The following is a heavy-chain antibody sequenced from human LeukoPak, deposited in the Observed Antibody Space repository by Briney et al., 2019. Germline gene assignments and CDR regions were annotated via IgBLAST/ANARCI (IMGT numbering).Heavy chain of an antibody. Sequence: ASVKVSCKASGYSFDNYGFSWMRQPPGQGLEWMGWISTKNDKTNYAPKFQDRVTMTTDTSTSTDYMELRNLRSDDTAVYYCARSALKYYSSGSYFWGQGTLVTVSS. V-gene: IGHV1-18*04. J-gene: IGHJ4*02. CDR1: GYSFDNYG. CDR2: ISTKNDKT. D-gene: IGHD3-10*01. CDR3: ARSALKYYSSGSYF.